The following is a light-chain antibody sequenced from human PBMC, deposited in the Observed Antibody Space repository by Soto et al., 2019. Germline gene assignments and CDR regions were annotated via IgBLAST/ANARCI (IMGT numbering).Light chain of an antibody. V-gene: IGLV2-23*01. Sequence: QSALTQPASVSWSPGQSITISRSGTSSNIGGYNVVSWYQQHPGKAPKVIVYEGIKRPSGVSDRFSGSTSGSTASLTISGLHAEDEAEYYCCSYVGATTYVFGSGTKGTLL. CDR1: SSNIGGYNV. J-gene: IGLJ1*01. CDR3: CSYVGATTYV. CDR2: EGI.